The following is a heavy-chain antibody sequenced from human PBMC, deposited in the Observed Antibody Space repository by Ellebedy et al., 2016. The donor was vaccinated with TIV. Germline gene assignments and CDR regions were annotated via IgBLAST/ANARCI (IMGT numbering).Heavy chain of an antibody. CDR1: GYSFSSGHY. V-gene: IGHV4-38-2*02. Sequence: SETLSLXXTVSGYSFSSGHYWGWIRQPPGKRLEWIGSMHHSGSTYYNPSLKSRVTISVHTSKNQFSLKLSSVTAADTAVYFCAREGLAAAGTNWFDPWGQGTLVTVSS. CDR3: AREGLAAAGTNWFDP. CDR2: MHHSGST. J-gene: IGHJ5*02. D-gene: IGHD6-13*01.